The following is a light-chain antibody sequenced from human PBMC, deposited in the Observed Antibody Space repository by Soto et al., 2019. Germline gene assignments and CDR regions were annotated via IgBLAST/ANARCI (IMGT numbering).Light chain of an antibody. CDR3: QQLNSTPYT. J-gene: IGKJ2*01. V-gene: IGKV1-39*01. Sequence: IQLTQSPSSLSASVGDRVTITCRASQGISSYLNWYQQKPGTAPKLLIYAASSLQSGVPSRFSGSGSGTDFTLTISSLQPEDFATYHCQQLNSTPYTFGQGTKLEIK. CDR1: QGISSY. CDR2: AAS.